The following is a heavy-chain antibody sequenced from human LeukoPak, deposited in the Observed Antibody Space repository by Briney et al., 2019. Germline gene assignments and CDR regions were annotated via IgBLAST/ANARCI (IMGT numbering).Heavy chain of an antibody. CDR1: GYTFTSYG. Sequence: ASVKVSCKASGYTFTSYGISWVRQAPGQGLEWMGWISAYNGNTNYAQKLQGRVTMTTDTSTSTAYMELRSLRSDDTAVYYCARDPRIAAAALFDYWDQGTLVTVSS. J-gene: IGHJ4*02. CDR3: ARDPRIAAAALFDY. D-gene: IGHD6-13*01. V-gene: IGHV1-18*01. CDR2: ISAYNGNT.